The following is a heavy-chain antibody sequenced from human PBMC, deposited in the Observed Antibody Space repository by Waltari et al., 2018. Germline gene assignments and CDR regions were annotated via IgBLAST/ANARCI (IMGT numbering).Heavy chain of an antibody. D-gene: IGHD2-2*02. CDR2: VLYTGKT. Sequence: QVQLQESGPGLVKPSETLALTCTVSGASMSRYYWNWIRQAPGKGLEWIGYVLYTGKTLYTPSLKSRVTILVDTSKNQFSLSLNSVTAADTAVYFCARLRREYLYEGLDVWGQGTAVSVSS. V-gene: IGHV4-59*01. CDR3: ARLRREYLYEGLDV. J-gene: IGHJ6*02. CDR1: GASMSRYY.